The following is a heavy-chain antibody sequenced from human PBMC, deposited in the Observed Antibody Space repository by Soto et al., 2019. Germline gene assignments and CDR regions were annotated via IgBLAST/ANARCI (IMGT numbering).Heavy chain of an antibody. V-gene: IGHV4-30-4*01. J-gene: IGHJ5*02. CDR1: GGSFSTDDYY. CDR2: IYYSGST. Sequence: QVQLQESGPGLVKPSQTLSLTCTVSGGSFSTDDYYWSWIRQPPGKGLEWIGYIYYSGSTYYNPYLKSRVTISIDTSKNQFSLKLSSVTAADTAVYFCARAQAARRGYGFDPWGQGSLVTVSS. CDR3: ARAQAARRGYGFDP. D-gene: IGHD6-6*01.